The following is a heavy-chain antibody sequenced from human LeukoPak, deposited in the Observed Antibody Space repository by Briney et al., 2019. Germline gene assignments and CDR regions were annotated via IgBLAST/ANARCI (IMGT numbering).Heavy chain of an antibody. J-gene: IGHJ6*02. D-gene: IGHD6-13*01. CDR3: ARGAAAGENYYYYGMDV. CDR2: INAGNGNT. CDR1: GYTSTSYA. V-gene: IGHV1-3*01. Sequence: GASVKVSCKASGYTSTSYAMHWVRQAPGQRLEWMGWINAGNGNTKYSQKFQGRVTITRDTSASTAYMELSSLRSEDTAVYYCARGAAAGENYYYYGMDVWGQGTTVTVSS.